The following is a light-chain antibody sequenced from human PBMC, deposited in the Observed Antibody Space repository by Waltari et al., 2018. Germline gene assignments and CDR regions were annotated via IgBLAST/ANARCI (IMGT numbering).Light chain of an antibody. V-gene: IGLV2-14*01. Sequence: QSALTQPASVSGSPGPSITISCPGTNSDVGSYNFVSWYQQHPGEAPNLMIVEVTNRPSGVSNRFSGSKSGNTASLIISGLQGEDEADYYCSSYTTSRTYVFGTGTKVTVL. CDR1: NSDVGSYNF. CDR2: EVT. CDR3: SSYTTSRTYV. J-gene: IGLJ1*01.